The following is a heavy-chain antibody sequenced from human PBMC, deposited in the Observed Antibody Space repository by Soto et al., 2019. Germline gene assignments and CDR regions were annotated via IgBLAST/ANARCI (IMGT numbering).Heavy chain of an antibody. D-gene: IGHD3-10*01. CDR1: GYTFTSYD. CDR3: VTWFGRGGYYDGMDV. V-gene: IGHV1-8*01. Sequence: QVQLVQSGAEVKKPGASVKVSCKASGYTFTSYDINWVRQATGQGLEWMGWMNPNSGNTGYAQKFQGRVTMXXNXSXXTAYMELSSLRSEDAAVYYCVTWFGRGGYYDGMDVWGQGNTVTVSS. CDR2: MNPNSGNT. J-gene: IGHJ6*02.